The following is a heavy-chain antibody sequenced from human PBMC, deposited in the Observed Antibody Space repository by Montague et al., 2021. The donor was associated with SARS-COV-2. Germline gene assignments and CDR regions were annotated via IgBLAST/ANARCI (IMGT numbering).Heavy chain of an antibody. Sequence: TLSLTCTVSGGSISSGGYYWSWIRQHPGKGLEWIGYIYYSGSTYYNPSLKSRVTISVDTSKNQFSLKLSSVTAADTAVYYCASVRITMIVVVYAFDIWGQGTMVTVSS. D-gene: IGHD3-22*01. J-gene: IGHJ3*02. CDR1: GGSISSGGYY. CDR2: IYYSGST. CDR3: ASVRITMIVVVYAFDI. V-gene: IGHV4-31*03.